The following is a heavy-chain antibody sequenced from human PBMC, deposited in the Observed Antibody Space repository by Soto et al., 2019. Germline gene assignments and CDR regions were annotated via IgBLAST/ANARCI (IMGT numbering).Heavy chain of an antibody. Sequence: GXSVKVSCKASGYTFTGYYMHWVRQAPGQGLEWMGWINPNSGGTNYAQKFQGRVTMTRDTSISTAYMELSRLRSDDTAVYYCARDSNLLYYDSSGYYDYWGQGTLVTVSS. V-gene: IGHV1-2*02. CDR3: ARDSNLLYYDSSGYYDY. CDR2: INPNSGGT. D-gene: IGHD3-22*01. CDR1: GYTFTGYY. J-gene: IGHJ4*02.